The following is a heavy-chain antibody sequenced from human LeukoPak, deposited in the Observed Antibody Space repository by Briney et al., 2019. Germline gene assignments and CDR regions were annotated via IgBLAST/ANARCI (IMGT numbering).Heavy chain of an antibody. Sequence: PGGSLRLSCAASGFTFSSYGMHWVRQAPGKGLEWVALIWYDGNNKYYADSVKGRFTISRDNAKNSLYLQMNSLRAEDTAVYYCARDRNYYDSSYYFDYWGQGTLVTVSS. V-gene: IGHV3-33*01. CDR3: ARDRNYYDSSYYFDY. CDR1: GFTFSSYG. CDR2: IWYDGNNK. J-gene: IGHJ4*02. D-gene: IGHD3-22*01.